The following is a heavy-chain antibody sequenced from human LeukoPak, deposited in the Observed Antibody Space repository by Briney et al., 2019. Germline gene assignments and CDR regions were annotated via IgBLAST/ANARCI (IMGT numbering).Heavy chain of an antibody. CDR3: ARVTRFSGSYYSFYYYGMDV. D-gene: IGHD1-26*01. J-gene: IGHJ6*02. V-gene: IGHV4-30-4*01. CDR2: IHYSGST. Sequence: SETLSLTCSVSGGSISSSRYYWNWIRQPPGKGLEWIGYIHYSGSTYYNPSLQSRVTVSVDTSKNQFSLKLNSVTAADTAVYFCARVTRFSGSYYSFYYYGMDVWGQGTTVTVSS. CDR1: GGSISSSRYY.